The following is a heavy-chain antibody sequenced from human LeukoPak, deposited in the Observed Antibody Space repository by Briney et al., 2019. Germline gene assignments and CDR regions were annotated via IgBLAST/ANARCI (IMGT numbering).Heavy chain of an antibody. D-gene: IGHD2-15*01. CDR1: GGTFSSYG. CDR2: IIPIFGTA. J-gene: IGHJ6*02. Sequence: ASVKVSCKASGGTFSSYGISWVRQASGQGLEWMGGIIPIFGTANYAQKFQGRVTITADESTSTAYMELRSLRSEDTAVYFCARVSQGRRYYYYYAMDVWGQGTTVTVSS. CDR3: ARVSQGRRYYYYYAMDV. V-gene: IGHV1-69*01.